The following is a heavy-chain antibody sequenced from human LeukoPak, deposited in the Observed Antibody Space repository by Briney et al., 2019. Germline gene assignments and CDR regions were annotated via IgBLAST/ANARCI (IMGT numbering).Heavy chain of an antibody. V-gene: IGHV3-15*01. J-gene: IGHJ3*02. CDR3: TTLGSDIVVVPAAAFAFDI. D-gene: IGHD2-2*01. CDR2: IKSKTDGGTT. CDR1: GFTFSNAW. Sequence: GGSLRLSCAASGFTFSNAWMSWVRQAPGKGLEWVGRIKSKTDGGTTDYAAPVKGRFTISRDDSKTTLYLQMNSLKTEDTAVYYCTTLGSDIVVVPAAAFAFDIWGQGTMVTVSS.